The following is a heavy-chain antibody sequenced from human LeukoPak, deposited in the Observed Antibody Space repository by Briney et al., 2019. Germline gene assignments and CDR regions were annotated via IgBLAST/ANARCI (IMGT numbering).Heavy chain of an antibody. D-gene: IGHD1-26*01. CDR2: FDPEDGAT. V-gene: IGHV1-24*01. J-gene: IGHJ4*02. CDR1: GYTLTKLS. Sequence: ASVKVSCKVSGYTLTKLSIHWVRQAPGKGLEWRGGFDPEDGATIYAQKFQGRVTMTEDTSTDTAYMELSSLRSEDTAVYYCATVWRWELLAFDSWGQGTLVTVSS. CDR3: ATVWRWELLAFDS.